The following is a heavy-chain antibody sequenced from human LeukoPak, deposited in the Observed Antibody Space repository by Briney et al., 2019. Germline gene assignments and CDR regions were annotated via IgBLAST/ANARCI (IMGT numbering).Heavy chain of an antibody. D-gene: IGHD1-14*01. CDR1: GGSFSGYY. J-gene: IGHJ4*02. CDR2: INHSGST. V-gene: IGHV4-34*01. Sequence: SETLSLTCAVYGGSFSGYYWSWIRQPPGKGLEWIGEINHSGSTNYNPSLKSRVTISVDTSKNQFSLKLSSVTAADTAVCYCARGRYNRNYFDYWGQGTLVTVSS. CDR3: ARGRYNRNYFDY.